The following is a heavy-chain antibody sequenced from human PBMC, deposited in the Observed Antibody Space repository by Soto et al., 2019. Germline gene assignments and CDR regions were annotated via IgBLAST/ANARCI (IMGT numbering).Heavy chain of an antibody. CDR3: ARDRVAVVPAAMRGDNWFDP. V-gene: IGHV1-69*04. D-gene: IGHD2-2*01. CDR2: IIPILGIA. CDR1: GGTFSSYT. J-gene: IGHJ5*02. Sequence: ASVKVSCKASGGTFSSYTISWVRQAPGQGLEWMGRIIPILGIANYAQKFQGRVTITADKSTSTAYMELSSLRSEDTAMYYCARDRVAVVPAAMRGDNWFDPWGQGTLVTVSS.